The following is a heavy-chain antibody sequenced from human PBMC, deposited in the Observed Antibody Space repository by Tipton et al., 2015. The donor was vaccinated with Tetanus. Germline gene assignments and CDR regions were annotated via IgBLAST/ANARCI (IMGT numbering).Heavy chain of an antibody. D-gene: IGHD3-3*02. CDR3: ARERIRLIGEVIFRYFDL. J-gene: IGHJ2*01. CDR1: DGSSRNYY. Sequence: TLSLTCSVSDGSSRNYYWSWIRQPPGKGLEWIGNIYSSGSANYNPPLRSRVTISVAASKDRFSLKMISVTPADTAVYYCARERIRLIGEVIFRYFDLWGRGTLVTVSS. V-gene: IGHV4-59*01. CDR2: IYSSGSA.